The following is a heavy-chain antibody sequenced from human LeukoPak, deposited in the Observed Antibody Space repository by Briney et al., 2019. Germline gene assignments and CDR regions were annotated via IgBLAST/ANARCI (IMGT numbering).Heavy chain of an antibody. J-gene: IGHJ5*02. CDR3: ARGVGYCSSTSCYWWFDP. D-gene: IGHD2-2*01. V-gene: IGHV3-74*01. CDR1: GFTFSSYW. CDR2: INSDGSST. Sequence: GGSLRISCAASGFTFSSYWMHWVRQAPGKGLVWVSRINSDGSSTSYADSVKGRFTISRDNAKNTLYLQMNSLRAEDTAVYYCARGVGYCSSTSCYWWFDPWGQGTLVTVSS.